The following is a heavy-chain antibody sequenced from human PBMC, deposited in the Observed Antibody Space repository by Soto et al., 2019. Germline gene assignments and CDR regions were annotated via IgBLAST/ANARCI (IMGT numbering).Heavy chain of an antibody. V-gene: IGHV4-59*08. CDR1: GGSISRYY. D-gene: IGHD3-10*01. CDR2: IYYSGST. J-gene: IGHJ4*02. CDR3: GSHLGGGFGEFHFDY. Sequence: PSETLSLTCTVSGGSISRYYWSWIRQPPGKGLEWIGYIYYSGSTNYNPSLKSRVTISVDTSKNQFSLKLSSVTAADTAVYYCGSHLGGGFGEFHFDYCGQGTLVTVSS.